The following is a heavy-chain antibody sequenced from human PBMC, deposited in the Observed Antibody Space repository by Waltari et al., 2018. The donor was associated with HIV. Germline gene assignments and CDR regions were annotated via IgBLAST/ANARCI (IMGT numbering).Heavy chain of an antibody. J-gene: IGHJ5*02. CDR1: GYTVTSYD. CDR3: ARGTKYCTNGVCYPNWFDP. CDR2: MNPNSGNT. D-gene: IGHD2-8*01. Sequence: QVQLVQSGDEVTKPGASVKVSCKASGYTVTSYDINWVRQDIGHGLEWRGWMNPNSGNTGYAQKFQGRVTMTSNTSISTAYMELSSLRSEDTAVYYCARGTKYCTNGVCYPNWFDPWGQGTLVTVSS. V-gene: IGHV1-8*01.